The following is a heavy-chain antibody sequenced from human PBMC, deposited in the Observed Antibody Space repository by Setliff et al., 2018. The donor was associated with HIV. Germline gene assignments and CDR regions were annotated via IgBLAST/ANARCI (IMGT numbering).Heavy chain of an antibody. D-gene: IGHD3-10*01. CDR3: ARHVGELLSTEIRGNWFDA. J-gene: IGHJ5*02. CDR2: ICPGDSDT. Sequence: GESLQISCKGSGYTFTNYWIGWVRQMPGKGLEWMGIICPGDSDTRYSPSFQGQVTISADKSISTAYLQWSSLKASDTAMYYCARHVGELLSTEIRGNWFDAWGQGTRVTSPQ. CDR1: GYTFTNYW. V-gene: IGHV5-51*01.